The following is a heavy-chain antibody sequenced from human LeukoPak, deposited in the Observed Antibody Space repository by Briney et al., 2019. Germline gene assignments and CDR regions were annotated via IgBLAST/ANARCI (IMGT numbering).Heavy chain of an antibody. CDR2: IYYSGST. D-gene: IGHD6-13*01. CDR3: ARDRDPRIAAAPPFDY. J-gene: IGHJ4*02. V-gene: IGHV4-39*07. Sequence: SETLSLTCSVSGGSISSSSYYWGWIRQPPGKGLEWIGSIYYSGSTYYNPSLKTRVTISVDTSKNQFSLELSSVTAADTAVYYCARDRDPRIAAAPPFDYWGQGTLVTVSS. CDR1: GGSISSSSYY.